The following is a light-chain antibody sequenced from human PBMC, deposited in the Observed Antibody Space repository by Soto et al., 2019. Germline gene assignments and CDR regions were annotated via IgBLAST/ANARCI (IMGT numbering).Light chain of an antibody. CDR3: QQYNNWPIT. CDR1: QGVTDN. Sequence: EVVMTQSPATLSVSPGDGATLSCRASQGVTDNLAWYRQKPGQVPRLLIYGASTRATGIPAWFSGSGSGTEFTLTISSLQSEDFAVYYCQQYNNWPITFGQGTRLEIK. J-gene: IGKJ5*01. CDR2: GAS. V-gene: IGKV3-15*01.